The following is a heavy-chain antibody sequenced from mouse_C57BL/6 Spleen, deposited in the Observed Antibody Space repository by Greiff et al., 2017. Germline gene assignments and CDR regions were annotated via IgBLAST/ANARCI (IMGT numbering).Heavy chain of an antibody. Sequence: QVQLQQSGAELVKPGASVKMSCKASGYTFTTYPIEWMKQNHGKSLEWIGNFHPYNDDTKYNEKFKGKATLTVDKSSSTAYMQLSSLTSEDSAVYYCARSVYYYGSSPYYAMDYWGQGTSVTVSS. CDR2: FHPYNDDT. CDR3: ARSVYYYGSSPYYAMDY. D-gene: IGHD1-1*01. V-gene: IGHV1-47*01. CDR1: GYTFTTYP. J-gene: IGHJ4*01.